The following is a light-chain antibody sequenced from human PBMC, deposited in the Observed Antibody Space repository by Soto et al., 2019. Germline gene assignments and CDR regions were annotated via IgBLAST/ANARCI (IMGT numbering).Light chain of an antibody. CDR1: TSNIGSNY. J-gene: IGLJ1*01. CDR3: ATWDDSLNGFYV. Sequence: QSVLTQLPSASGTPGQGDTISCSGSTSNIGSNYVYWYQQLPGTAPKLLIYRNNQPPSGVPDRFSGSKAGTSASLAISGLRSDDEADYFCATWDDSLNGFYVFGTGTKVTVL. CDR2: RNN. V-gene: IGLV1-47*01.